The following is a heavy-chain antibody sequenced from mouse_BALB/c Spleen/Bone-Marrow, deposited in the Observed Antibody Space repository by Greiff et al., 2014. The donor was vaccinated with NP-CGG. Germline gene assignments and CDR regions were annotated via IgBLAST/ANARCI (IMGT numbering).Heavy chain of an antibody. CDR2: INPYNGGT. V-gene: IGHV1-18*01. D-gene: IGHD2-14*01. J-gene: IGHJ4*01. CDR1: GYSSTGYT. CDR3: ARKGPYYRYDPYAMDY. Sequence: EVQLQQSGPELVKPGASMKISCKASGYSSTGYTMNWVKQSHGKNLEWIGLINPYNGGTSYNQKFKGKATLTVDKSSSTAYMELLSLTSEDSAVYYCARKGPYYRYDPYAMDYWGQGTSVTVSS.